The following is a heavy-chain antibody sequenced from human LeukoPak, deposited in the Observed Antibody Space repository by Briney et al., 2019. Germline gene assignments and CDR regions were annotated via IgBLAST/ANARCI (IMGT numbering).Heavy chain of an antibody. V-gene: IGHV3-48*01. Sequence: GGSLRLSCAASGFTFSSYSMNWVRQAPGKGLEWVSYISSSSSTIYYADSVKGRFTISRDNAKNSLYLQMNSLRAEDTAVYYCARDFYDFWRGYSYYFDYWGQGTLVTVSS. CDR1: GFTFSSYS. J-gene: IGHJ4*02. CDR2: ISSSSSTI. CDR3: ARDFYDFWRGYSYYFDY. D-gene: IGHD3-3*01.